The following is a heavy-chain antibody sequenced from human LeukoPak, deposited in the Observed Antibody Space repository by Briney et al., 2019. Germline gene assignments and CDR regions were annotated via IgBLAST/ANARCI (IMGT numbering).Heavy chain of an antibody. Sequence: DPSETLSLACAVYGGSFSGYYWSWIRQPPGKGLVWIGEINHSGSTNYNPSLKSRVTISVDTSKNQFSLKLISVTAADTAVYYCARGFRGGAHDYWGQGTLVTVSP. V-gene: IGHV4-34*01. CDR1: GGSFSGYY. J-gene: IGHJ4*02. CDR2: INHSGST. CDR3: ARGFRGGAHDY. D-gene: IGHD2-21*01.